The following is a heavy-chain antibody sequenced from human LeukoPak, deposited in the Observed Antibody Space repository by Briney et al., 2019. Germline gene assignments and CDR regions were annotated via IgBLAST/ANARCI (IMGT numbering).Heavy chain of an antibody. CDR3: TTEYYDILTGNNWFDP. Sequence: PGGSLRLSCAASGFTFNNAWMSWVRQAPGKGLEWVGRIKSKTDGGTTDYAAPVKGRFTISRDDSKNTLYLQMNSLKTEDTAVYYCTTEYYDILTGNNWFDPWGQGTLVTVSS. J-gene: IGHJ5*02. CDR2: IKSKTDGGTT. V-gene: IGHV3-15*01. CDR1: GFTFNNAW. D-gene: IGHD3-9*01.